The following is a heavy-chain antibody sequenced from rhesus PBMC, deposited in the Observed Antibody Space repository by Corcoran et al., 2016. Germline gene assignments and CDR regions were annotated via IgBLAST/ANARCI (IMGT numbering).Heavy chain of an antibody. CDR3: ARGVVVITRFDY. V-gene: IGHV4-147*01. Sequence: QVQLQESGPGLVKPSETLSLTCAVSGGSISSSYWSWIRQAPGKGLEWIGRIDSSWHTYYNPSLKSRVTISKDTSKNQFALKLSSVAAAETAVYDCARGVVVITRFDYWGQGVLVTVSS. J-gene: IGHJ4*01. D-gene: IGHD3-16*01. CDR2: IDSSWHT. CDR1: GGSISSSY.